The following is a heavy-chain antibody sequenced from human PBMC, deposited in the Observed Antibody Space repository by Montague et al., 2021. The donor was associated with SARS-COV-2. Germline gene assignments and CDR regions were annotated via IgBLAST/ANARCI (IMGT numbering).Heavy chain of an antibody. CDR1: GGSISPYY. Sequence: SETLSLTCTVSGGSISPYYWGWIRQPPGRGLEWVGSISYGGRTYXSPSLKSRLTISVDSSENQFSLRLSSVTAADTAVYYCASSYYYGSGTYVYNYYMDVWGKGTTVTVPS. CDR3: ASSYYYGSGTYVYNYYMDV. J-gene: IGHJ6*03. D-gene: IGHD3-10*01. V-gene: IGHV4-59*05. CDR2: ISYGGRT.